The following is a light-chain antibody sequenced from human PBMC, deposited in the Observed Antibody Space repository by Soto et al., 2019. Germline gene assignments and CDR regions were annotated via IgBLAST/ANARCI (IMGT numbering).Light chain of an antibody. CDR2: DVS. CDR3: CSSTSSTPYV. CDR1: GSDVGGYNY. Sequence: QSALTQPASVSGSPGQSITISCTGTGSDVGGYNYVSWYQQNPGKAPKLMIYDVSNRPSGVSNRFSGSKSGNTASLTISGLQAEDEAEYYCCSSTSSTPYVSGTGTKVTVL. V-gene: IGLV2-14*01. J-gene: IGLJ1*01.